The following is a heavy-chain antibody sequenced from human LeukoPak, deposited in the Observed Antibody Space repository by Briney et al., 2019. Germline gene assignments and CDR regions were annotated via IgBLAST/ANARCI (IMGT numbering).Heavy chain of an antibody. Sequence: SETLSLTCSVSGGSISGYYWTWIRQPAGKGLEWIGRVYTSGSTHYNPSLKTRLTMSIDTSKNQFSLKLSSVTAADTAVYYCARLITGTTTAFDIWGQGTMVTVSS. CDR3: ARLITGTTTAFDI. CDR1: GGSISGYY. J-gene: IGHJ3*02. CDR2: VYTSGST. V-gene: IGHV4-4*07. D-gene: IGHD1-7*01.